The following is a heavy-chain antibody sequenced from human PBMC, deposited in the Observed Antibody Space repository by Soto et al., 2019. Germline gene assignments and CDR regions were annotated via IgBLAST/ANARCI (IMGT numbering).Heavy chain of an antibody. CDR3: ARVASTETCFDP. Sequence: QVQLQESGPGLVKPSETLSLTCTVSCGSVSAGSYYWSWIRQSPGKGLEWIGFVYYTGTTSYNPSLKSRVTMSLDTSKNQLSLNLSSVTSADTAVYYCARVASTETCFDPWGQGTLVTVSS. CDR2: VYYTGTT. D-gene: IGHD2-8*02. CDR1: CGSVSAGSYY. J-gene: IGHJ5*02. V-gene: IGHV4-61*01.